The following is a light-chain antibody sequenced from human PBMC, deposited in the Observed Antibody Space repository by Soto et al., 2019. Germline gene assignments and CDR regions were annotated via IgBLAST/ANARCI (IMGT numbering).Light chain of an antibody. Sequence: IQMTQSPSTLSASVGDRVTITCRASQSISSWLAWYQQKPGKAPKLLIYKASSLESGAPSRFSGSGSGTEFTLTISSLQPDDFATYYCQQYNSDSRTFGQGTKVDIK. CDR1: QSISSW. V-gene: IGKV1-5*03. CDR2: KAS. J-gene: IGKJ1*01. CDR3: QQYNSDSRT.